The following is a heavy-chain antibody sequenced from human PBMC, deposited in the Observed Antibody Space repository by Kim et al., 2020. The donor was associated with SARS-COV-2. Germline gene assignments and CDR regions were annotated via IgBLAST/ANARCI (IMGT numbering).Heavy chain of an antibody. CDR3: AKDQGGYGSGEA. D-gene: IGHD3-10*01. CDR1: GFTFSSYG. Sequence: GGSLRLSCAASGFTFSSYGMHWVRQAPGKGLEWVAVISYDGSNKYYADSVKGRFTISRDNSKNTLYLQMNSLRAEDTAVYYCAKDQGGYGSGEAWGQGTLVTVSS. V-gene: IGHV3-30*18. CDR2: ISYDGSNK. J-gene: IGHJ5*02.